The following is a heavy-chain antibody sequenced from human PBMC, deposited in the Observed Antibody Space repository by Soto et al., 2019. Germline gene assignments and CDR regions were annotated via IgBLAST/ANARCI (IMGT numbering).Heavy chain of an antibody. J-gene: IGHJ6*02. V-gene: IGHV3-49*03. CDR2: IRSKAYGGTT. D-gene: IGHD6-19*01. CDR1: GFTFGDYA. Sequence: GSLRLSCTASGFTFGDYAMSWFRQAPGKGLEWVGFIRSKAYGGTTEYAASVKGRCTISRDDSKSIAYLQMNSLKTEDTAVYYCTRDGGWYSRDYYYYYGMDVWGQGTTVTVSS. CDR3: TRDGGWYSRDYYYYYGMDV.